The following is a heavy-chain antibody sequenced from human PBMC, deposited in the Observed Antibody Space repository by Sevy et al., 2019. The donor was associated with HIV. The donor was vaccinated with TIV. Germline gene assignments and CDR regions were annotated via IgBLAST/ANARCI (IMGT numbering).Heavy chain of an antibody. V-gene: IGHV3-11*01. CDR1: GFTLSDYY. CDR2: ISGTPDNI. D-gene: IGHD4-17*01. CDR3: ARDHVKDGDLGDYYYFAMDV. J-gene: IGHJ6*02. Sequence: GGSLRLSCAASGFTLSDYYISWIRQAPGKGLEWVSYISGTPDNIYYADSVKGRFTNSRDNAKNYLYLQMNSLRAEDTAVYYCARDHVKDGDLGDYYYFAMDVWGQGTTVTVSS.